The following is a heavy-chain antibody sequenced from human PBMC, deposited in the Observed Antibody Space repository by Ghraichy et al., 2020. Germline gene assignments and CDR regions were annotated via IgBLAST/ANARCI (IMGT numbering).Heavy chain of an antibody. J-gene: IGHJ6*03. D-gene: IGHD3-22*01. CDR1: GDSVSSNSAA. Sequence: SQTLSLTCAISGDSVSSNSAAWNWIRQSPSRGLEWLGRTYYRSKWYNDYAVSVKSRITINPDTSKNQFSLQLNSVTPEDTAVYYCARVRFYDSSGYDYMDVWGKGTTVTVSS. CDR3: ARVRFYDSSGYDYMDV. CDR2: TYYRSKWYN. V-gene: IGHV6-1*01.